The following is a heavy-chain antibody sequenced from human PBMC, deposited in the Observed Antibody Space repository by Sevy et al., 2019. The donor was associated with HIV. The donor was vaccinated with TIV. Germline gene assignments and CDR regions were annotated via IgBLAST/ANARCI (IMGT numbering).Heavy chain of an antibody. CDR2: IGAYNGNA. Sequence: ASVKVSCKASGYTFGSERISWVRQAPGQGLEWMGWIGAYNGNANSAQKLQGRVTMTTDTSTSTAYMELSSLRSDDTAIYYCARVPTYYYGSATYFESWGQGTLVTVSS. CDR3: ARVPTYYYGSATYFES. D-gene: IGHD3-10*01. V-gene: IGHV1-18*01. J-gene: IGHJ4*02. CDR1: GYTFGSER.